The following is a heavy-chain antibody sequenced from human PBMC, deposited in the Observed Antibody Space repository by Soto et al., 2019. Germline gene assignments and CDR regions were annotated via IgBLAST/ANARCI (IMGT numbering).Heavy chain of an antibody. CDR1: GCTFSSYA. CDR2: IIPIFGTA. J-gene: IGHJ3*02. Sequence: SVKVSCKASGCTFSSYAISWVRQAPGQGLEWMGGIIPIFGTANYAQKFQGRVTITADESTSTAYMELSSLRSEDTAVYYCARAEVATTQEGAFDSWGQGTMGNVSS. CDR3: ARAEVATTQEGAFDS. V-gene: IGHV1-69*13. D-gene: IGHD5-12*01.